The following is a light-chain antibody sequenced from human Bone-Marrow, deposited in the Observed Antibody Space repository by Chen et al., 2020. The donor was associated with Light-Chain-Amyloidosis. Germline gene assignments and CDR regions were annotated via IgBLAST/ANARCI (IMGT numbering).Light chain of an antibody. J-gene: IGLJ1*01. CDR1: SSDVGGANH. V-gene: IGLV2-14*01. CDR3: SSYTIPNSLV. Sequence: QSARTQPASVSGSPGQSITISCTGTSSDVGGANHVSWYQQHPDKAPKLMIYEVTNRPSWVPDRFSGSTSDNPASLTISGLQTEDEADYFCSSYTIPNSLVFGSWTWVTVL. CDR2: EVT.